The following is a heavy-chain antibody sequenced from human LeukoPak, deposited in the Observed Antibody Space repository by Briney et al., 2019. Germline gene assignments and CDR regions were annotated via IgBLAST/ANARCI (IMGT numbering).Heavy chain of an antibody. V-gene: IGHV5-51*01. J-gene: IGHJ4*02. Sequence: GESLKISCKVSGYILTNNWIGWVRQVPGKGLEWMGLIYPGYSDAKYSPSFQGQVTFSVDKSISTAYLQWSSLKAPDTAMYYCATAVVTDPYFDSWGQGTLVTVSS. CDR3: ATAVVTDPYFDS. D-gene: IGHD4-23*01. CDR1: GYILTNNW. CDR2: IYPGYSDA.